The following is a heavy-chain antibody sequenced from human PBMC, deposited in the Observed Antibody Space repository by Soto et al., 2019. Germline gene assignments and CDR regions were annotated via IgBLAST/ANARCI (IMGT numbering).Heavy chain of an antibody. CDR2: IDWDDDK. J-gene: IGHJ6*02. V-gene: IGHV2-70*17. CDR1: GFSLSTSKMC. CDR3: ARDYRTNSYGMDV. D-gene: IGHD4-4*01. Sequence: ASGPTLVNPTQTLTLTCTFSGFSLSTSKMCVSWIRQPPGKALEWLARIDWDDDKFYRASLKTRLTISKDTSKNQVVLTMTSMDPVDTATYYCARDYRTNSYGMDVWGQGTSVTVSS.